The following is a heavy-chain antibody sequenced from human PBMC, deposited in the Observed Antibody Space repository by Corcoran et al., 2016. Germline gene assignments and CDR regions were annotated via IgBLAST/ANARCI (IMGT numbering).Heavy chain of an antibody. CDR2: MNPNRGNT. V-gene: IGHV1-8*01. Sequence: QMQLVQSGAEVKKPGASVKVSCKASGYTFTSYDINWVRQATGQGLEWMGWMNPNRGNTGYAQKFQGRVTMTRNTTISTAYMELSRLGSEDTAGYYCARPRYPSGCGSGDWGQGTLVTVSS. CDR3: ARPRYPSGCGSGD. J-gene: IGHJ4*02. D-gene: IGHD5-12*01. CDR1: GYTFTSYD.